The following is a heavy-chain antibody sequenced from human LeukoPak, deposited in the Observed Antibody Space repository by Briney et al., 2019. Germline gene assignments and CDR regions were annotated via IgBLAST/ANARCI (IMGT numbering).Heavy chain of an antibody. CDR3: GRETLGYCSGTTCSLGMDV. D-gene: IGHD2-2*01. CDR1: GGSFSSGGFS. J-gene: IGHJ6*02. Sequence: NPSETLSLTCAVSGGSFSSGGFSWSWIRQPPGKGLEWIGYMFHNGSTHYSPSLQRRVTISVDRFKNQFSLRLRSVTAADTAVYYCGRETLGYCSGTTCSLGMDVWGQGTTVTVSS. CDR2: MFHNGST. V-gene: IGHV4-30-2*01.